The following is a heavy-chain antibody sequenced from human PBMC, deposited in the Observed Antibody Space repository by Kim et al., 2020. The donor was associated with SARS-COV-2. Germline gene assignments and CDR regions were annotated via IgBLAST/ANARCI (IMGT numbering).Heavy chain of an antibody. CDR3: ARAGGGSYYGRFDY. D-gene: IGHD1-26*01. Sequence: GGSLRLSCAASGFTFSSYAMHWVRQAPGKGLEWVAVISYDGSNKYYADSVKGRFTISRDNSKNTPYLQMNSLRAEDTAVYYCARAGGGSYYGRFDYWGQGTLVTVSS. CDR1: GFTFSSYA. V-gene: IGHV3-30*04. J-gene: IGHJ4*02. CDR2: ISYDGSNK.